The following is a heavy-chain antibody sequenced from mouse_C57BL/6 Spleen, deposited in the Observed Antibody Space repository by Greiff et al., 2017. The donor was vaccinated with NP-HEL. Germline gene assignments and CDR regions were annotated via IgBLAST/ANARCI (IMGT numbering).Heavy chain of an antibody. J-gene: IGHJ3*01. CDR3: AREGDDYDGGFAY. Sequence: VQLQQPGAELVRPGSSVKLSCKASGYTFTSYWMDWVKQRPGQGLEWIGNIYPSDSETHYNQKFKDKATLTVDKSSSTAYMQLSSLTSEDSAVYYCAREGDDYDGGFAYWGQGTLVTVSA. D-gene: IGHD2-4*01. CDR1: GYTFTSYW. CDR2: IYPSDSET. V-gene: IGHV1-61*01.